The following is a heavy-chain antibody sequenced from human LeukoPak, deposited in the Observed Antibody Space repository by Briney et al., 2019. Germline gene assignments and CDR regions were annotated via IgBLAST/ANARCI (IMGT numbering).Heavy chain of an antibody. Sequence: GESLKISCKGSGYSFTSYWIGWVRQMPGKGLEWMGIIYPGDSDTRYSPSFQGQVTISADKSISTAYLQWSSLRASDTAMYYCARSVAGLTDAFDIWGQGTMVTVSS. CDR2: IYPGDSDT. V-gene: IGHV5-51*01. CDR1: GYSFTSYW. D-gene: IGHD6-19*01. CDR3: ARSVAGLTDAFDI. J-gene: IGHJ3*02.